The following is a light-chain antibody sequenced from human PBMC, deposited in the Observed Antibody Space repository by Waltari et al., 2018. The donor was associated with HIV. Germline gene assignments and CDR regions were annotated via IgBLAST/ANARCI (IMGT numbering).Light chain of an antibody. J-gene: IGLJ1*01. CDR2: KDK. V-gene: IGLV3-25*03. Sequence: YALTQSPSVSVSPGQTATINCFGDALPKQFAYWYQHKPGQAPVLLIAKDKERTSGSPDRFSGSGSGTTVTLTISGVRAEDEADYYCQSTDITGTYAVFGPGTKVTVL. CDR3: QSTDITGTYAV. CDR1: ALPKQF.